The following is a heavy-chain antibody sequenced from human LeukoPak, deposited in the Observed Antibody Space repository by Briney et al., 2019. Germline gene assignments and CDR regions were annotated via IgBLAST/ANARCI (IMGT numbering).Heavy chain of an antibody. D-gene: IGHD6-13*01. J-gene: IGHJ4*02. CDR3: AREDSSGWYRGDY. V-gene: IGHV3-7*01. Sequence: PGGSLRLSCAASGFTFGDYWMSWVRQAPGKGLEWVANIKQDGSEKYYVDSVKGRFTISRDNAKNSLYLQMNSLRAEDTAVYYCAREDSSGWYRGDYWGQGTLVTVSS. CDR1: GFTFGDYW. CDR2: IKQDGSEK.